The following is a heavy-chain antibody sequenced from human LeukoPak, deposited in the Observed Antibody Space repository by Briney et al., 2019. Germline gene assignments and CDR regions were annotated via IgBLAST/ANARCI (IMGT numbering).Heavy chain of an antibody. V-gene: IGHV3-74*01. J-gene: IGHJ6*02. CDR1: GFTFTGYW. CDR3: ARESSYGMDV. Sequence: PGGSLRLSCAASGFTFTGYWMHWVRQAPGKGLVWVSHINDDGGSTSYADSVKGRFTISRDNAKNTLYLQMNSLRAEDTAVYYCARESSYGMDVWGQGTTVTVSS. CDR2: INDDGGST.